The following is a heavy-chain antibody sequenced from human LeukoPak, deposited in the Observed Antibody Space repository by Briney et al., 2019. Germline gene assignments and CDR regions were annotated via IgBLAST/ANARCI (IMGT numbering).Heavy chain of an antibody. CDR3: ARKVGYCSGGSCYSGDYYYGMDV. Sequence: GASVKVSCKASGYTFTSYGISWVRQAPGQGLEWMGWIIAYNGNTNYAQKLQGRVTMTTDTSTSTAYMELRSLRSDDTAVYYCARKVGYCSGGSCYSGDYYYGMDVWGQGTTVTVSS. D-gene: IGHD2-15*01. CDR1: GYTFTSYG. V-gene: IGHV1-18*01. CDR2: IIAYNGNT. J-gene: IGHJ6*02.